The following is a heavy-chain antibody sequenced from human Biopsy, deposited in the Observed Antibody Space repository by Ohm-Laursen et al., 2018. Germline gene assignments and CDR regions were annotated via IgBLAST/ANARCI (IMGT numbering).Heavy chain of an antibody. Sequence: SETLSLTCTVSGASIGSNDYYWTWIRQRPGKGLEWAGHISYSGSTFYNPSLKSRVTISVDTSTNQFSLKVSSVTAADTALYFCARHPTGFWFDPWGHGTLVTVSS. CDR2: ISYSGST. CDR3: ARHPTGFWFDP. V-gene: IGHV4-39*01. CDR1: GASIGSNDYY. J-gene: IGHJ5*02.